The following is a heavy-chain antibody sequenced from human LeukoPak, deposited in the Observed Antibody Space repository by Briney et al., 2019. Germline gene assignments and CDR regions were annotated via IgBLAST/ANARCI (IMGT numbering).Heavy chain of an antibody. CDR1: GGTISGYH. CDR2: VHYSGNT. J-gene: IGHJ4*02. V-gene: IGHV4-59*08. CDR3: ARFRPDTNPFDY. D-gene: IGHD1-14*01. Sequence: PGETLWLTCTGSGGTISGYHGTWIRQPPGKGLEWIGFVHYSGNTKYNTSVQSRVTMTVDTAKNQFTLKLFSVTAADTAVYYCARFRPDTNPFDYWGQATLVTASS.